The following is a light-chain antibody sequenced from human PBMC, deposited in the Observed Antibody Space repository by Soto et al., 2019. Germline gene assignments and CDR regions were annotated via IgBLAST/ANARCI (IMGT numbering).Light chain of an antibody. J-gene: IGLJ2*01. V-gene: IGLV2-14*03. CDR3: GSYTTSSTVV. CDR2: AVS. Sequence: QSALTQPASVSGSPGQSITISCTGASNDVGAYNYVSWYQQHPGKAPKLMIYAVSYRPSGVSNRFSGSKSGKTASLTISGLQAADEADYYCGSYTTSSTVVFGGGTKLTVL. CDR1: SNDVGAYNY.